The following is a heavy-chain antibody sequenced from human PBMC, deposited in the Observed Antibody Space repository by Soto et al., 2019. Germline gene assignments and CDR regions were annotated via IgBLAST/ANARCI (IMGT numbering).Heavy chain of an antibody. D-gene: IGHD6-6*01. V-gene: IGHV5-10-1*01. CDR2: IDPSDSYI. J-gene: IGHJ4*02. CDR1: GYSFTSSW. CDR3: ARRGSSSSFFYDS. Sequence: GESLKISCQGSGYSFTSSWISWVRQMPGEGLEWMGRIDPSDSYINYSPSFQGRVTISADKSISTAYLQWSGLKASDTAMYYCARRGSSSSFFYDSWGQGTLVTVSS.